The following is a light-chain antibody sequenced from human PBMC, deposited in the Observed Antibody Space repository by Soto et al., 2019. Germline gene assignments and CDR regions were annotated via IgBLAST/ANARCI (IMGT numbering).Light chain of an antibody. V-gene: IGKV3-20*01. CDR1: HSLTNNY. J-gene: IGKJ2*02. CDR2: GSS. CDR3: QQYGSSPPCT. Sequence: EVVLTQSPGTLSLSPGERATLSCRASHSLTNNYLAWYQQKPGQAPRLLIFGSSDRATGIPDRFSGSGSGTDFTLTISRLEPEDFAVYYCQQYGSSPPCTFGQGTKLEIK.